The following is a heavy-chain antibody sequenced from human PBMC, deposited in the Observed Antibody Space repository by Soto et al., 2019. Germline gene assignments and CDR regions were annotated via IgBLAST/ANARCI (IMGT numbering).Heavy chain of an antibody. D-gene: IGHD6-6*01. CDR2: INTDGSGT. J-gene: IGHJ4*01. Sequence: GGSLRISCAAYGFTFSSDWMHWFRQAPGKGLVWVSRINTDGSGTTYADSVKGRFTISRDNAKNMVYLQMNSLRAEDTAVYYYARDRPVPQQHSDNWCLGNMVTRSS. V-gene: IGHV3-74*01. CDR3: ARDRPVPQQHSDN. CDR1: GFTFSSDW.